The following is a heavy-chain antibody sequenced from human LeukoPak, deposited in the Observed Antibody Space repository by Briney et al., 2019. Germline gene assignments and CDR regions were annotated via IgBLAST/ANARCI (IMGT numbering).Heavy chain of an antibody. V-gene: IGHV3-11*01. CDR2: ISSSGSTI. Sequence: GGSLRLSCAASGFTFSDYYMSWIRQAPGKGLEGVSYISSSGSTIYYADSVKGRFTISRDNAKNSLYLQMNGLRAEDTAVYYCARAALRDYGVIDYWGQGTLVTVSS. J-gene: IGHJ4*02. D-gene: IGHD4-17*01. CDR1: GFTFSDYY. CDR3: ARAALRDYGVIDY.